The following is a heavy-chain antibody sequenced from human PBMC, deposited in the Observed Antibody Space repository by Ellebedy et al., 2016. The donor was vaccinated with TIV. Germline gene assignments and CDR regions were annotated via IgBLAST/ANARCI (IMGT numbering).Heavy chain of an antibody. CDR3: ARVPLGYSGYDFFDY. CDR1: GYTFTSYG. J-gene: IGHJ4*02. Sequence: AASVKVSCKASGYTFTSYGISWVRQAPGQGLEWMGWISAYNGNTNYAQKLQGRVTMTTDTSTSTAYMQLRSLRSDDTAVYYCARVPLGYSGYDFFDYWGQGTLVTVSS. D-gene: IGHD5-12*01. V-gene: IGHV1-18*04. CDR2: ISAYNGNT.